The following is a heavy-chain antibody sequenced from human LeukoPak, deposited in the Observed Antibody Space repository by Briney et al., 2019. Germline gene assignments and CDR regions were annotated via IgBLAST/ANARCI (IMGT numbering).Heavy chain of an antibody. V-gene: IGHV3-23*01. CDR3: AKDPEVVVAATGFDY. CDR2: ISGSGGST. J-gene: IGHJ4*02. D-gene: IGHD2-15*01. CDR1: GFTFSSYA. Sequence: GGSLRLSCAASGFTFSSYAMTWVCQAPGKGLEWVSTISGSGGSTSYADSVKGRFTISRDNSKHTLYLQMNSLRAEDTAVYYCAKDPEVVVAATGFDYWGQGTLVTVSS.